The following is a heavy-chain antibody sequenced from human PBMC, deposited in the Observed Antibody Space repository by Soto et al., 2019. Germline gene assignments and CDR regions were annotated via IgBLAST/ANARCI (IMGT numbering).Heavy chain of an antibody. V-gene: IGHV4-39*01. CDR2: LYYSVST. D-gene: IGHD3-10*01. J-gene: IGHJ6*02. CDR3: MKSGGSGSLIHYYGMDV. CDR1: GGSISSRSYY. Sequence: SETLSLTCTVSGGSISSRSYYWGWIRQPPGKGLEWIGTLYYSVSTYYNPSLKSRVTISVDTSKNQFSLNLSSVTAADTAVYYCMKSGGSGSLIHYYGMDVWGQGTTVTVAS.